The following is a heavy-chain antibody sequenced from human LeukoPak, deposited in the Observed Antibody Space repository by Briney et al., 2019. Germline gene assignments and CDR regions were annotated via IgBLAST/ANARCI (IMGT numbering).Heavy chain of an antibody. Sequence: ASVKVSCKASGYTFTSYDINWVRQATGQGLEWMGWMNPNSGNTGYAQKFQGRVTMTRNTSISTAYMELSSLRSEDTAVYYCARGLPNYGDYGRSAFDIWGQGTMVTVSS. V-gene: IGHV1-8*01. CDR2: MNPNSGNT. CDR3: ARGLPNYGDYGRSAFDI. D-gene: IGHD4-17*01. J-gene: IGHJ3*02. CDR1: GYTFTSYD.